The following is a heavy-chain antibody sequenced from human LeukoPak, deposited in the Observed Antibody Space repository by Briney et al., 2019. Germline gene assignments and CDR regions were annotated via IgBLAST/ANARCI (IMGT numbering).Heavy chain of an antibody. V-gene: IGHV4-30-4*08. CDR2: IYYSGST. J-gene: IGHJ5*02. CDR1: GGSISSGDYY. CDR3: ARAPAATNWFDP. D-gene: IGHD2-15*01. Sequence: SQTLSLTCTVSGGSISSGDYYWSWIRQRPGKGLEWIGYIYYSGSTYYNPSLKSRVTISVDTSKNQFSPKLSSVTAADTAVYYCARAPAATNWFDPWGQGTLVTVSS.